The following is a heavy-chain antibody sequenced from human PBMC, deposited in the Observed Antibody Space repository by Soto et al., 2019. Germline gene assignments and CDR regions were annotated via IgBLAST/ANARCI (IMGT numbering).Heavy chain of an antibody. CDR3: ARDVGAPGRGSAVGYYYHYGMDV. V-gene: IGHV3-7*05. D-gene: IGHD2-2*01. Sequence: EVQLVESGGGLVQPGGSLRLSCAASEFTFSSYWMNWVRQAPGKGLEWVANIKEDGSEKYYVDSVKGRFTISRDNAKNSLYRQMNSLRGEDTAVYYCARDVGAPGRGSAVGYYYHYGMDVWGQGTTVTVSS. J-gene: IGHJ6*02. CDR2: IKEDGSEK. CDR1: EFTFSSYW.